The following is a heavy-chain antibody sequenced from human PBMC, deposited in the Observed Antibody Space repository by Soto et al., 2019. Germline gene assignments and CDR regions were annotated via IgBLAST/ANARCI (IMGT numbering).Heavy chain of an antibody. CDR1: GYTFTSYG. J-gene: IGHJ4*02. CDR2: ISPNSGST. Sequence: QVQLVQSEGELRQPGASVTVSCRASGYTFTSYGIIWVRQAPGQGLEWMGYISPNSGSTTYAQNLQGRLTLTTDTSTSTAYMELRSLSSDDTAIYYRVREMWTRSGPQNFFDYWGLGALVTVSS. V-gene: IGHV1-18*01. CDR3: VREMWTRSGPQNFFDY. D-gene: IGHD6-25*01.